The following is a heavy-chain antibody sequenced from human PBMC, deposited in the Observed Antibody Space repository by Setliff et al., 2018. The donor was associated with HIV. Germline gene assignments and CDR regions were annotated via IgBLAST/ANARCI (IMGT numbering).Heavy chain of an antibody. J-gene: IGHJ4*02. CDR2: VNEDGNKK. CDR1: RFSFTTSW. CDR3: TRTYCSSTSCYDDC. Sequence: PGGSLRLSCAASRFSFTTSWMTWVRQAPGKGLEWIANVNEDGNKKYHAGSVWGRFTISRDNAKNSLYLQMNSLRAEDTAVYYCTRTYCSSTSCYDDCWGQGTLVTVSS. D-gene: IGHD2-2*01. V-gene: IGHV3-7*03.